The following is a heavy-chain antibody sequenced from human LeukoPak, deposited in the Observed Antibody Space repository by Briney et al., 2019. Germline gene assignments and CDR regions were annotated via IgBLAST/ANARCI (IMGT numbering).Heavy chain of an antibody. CDR3: ARPGYCSSTSCPLDY. CDR2: IYPGDSDT. J-gene: IGHJ4*02. CDR1: GYRFTSYW. V-gene: IGHV5-51*01. D-gene: IGHD2-2*01. Sequence: GGSLKISFKGSGYRFTSYWIGWVRQMPGKGLGWMGIIYPGDSDTRYSPSFQGQVTISADKSISTAYLQWSSLKASDTAMYYCARPGYCSSTSCPLDYWGQGTLVTVSS.